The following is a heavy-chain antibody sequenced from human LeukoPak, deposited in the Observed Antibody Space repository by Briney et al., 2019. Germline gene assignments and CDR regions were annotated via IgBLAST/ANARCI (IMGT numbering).Heavy chain of an antibody. Sequence: PSETLSLTCTVSGGSISSGDYYWSWIRQPPGKGLEWIGYIYYSGSTYYNPSLKSRVTISVDTSKNQFSLKLSSVTAADTAVYYCARDPGRNYYYYMDVWGKGTTVTVSS. CDR2: IYYSGST. CDR3: ARDPGRNYYYYMDV. J-gene: IGHJ6*03. CDR1: GGSISSGDYY. V-gene: IGHV4-30-4*08.